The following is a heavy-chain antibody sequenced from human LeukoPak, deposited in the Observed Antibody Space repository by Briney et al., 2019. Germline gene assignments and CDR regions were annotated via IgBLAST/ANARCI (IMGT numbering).Heavy chain of an antibody. Sequence: ASVKVSCKASGYTFTSYSMHWVRQAPGQGLEWMGWINPNSGGTNYAQKFQGWVTMTRDTSISTAYMELSRLRSDDTAVYYCARGGYYYDSSGYPNWFDPWGQGTLVTVSS. V-gene: IGHV1-2*04. D-gene: IGHD3-22*01. CDR2: INPNSGGT. J-gene: IGHJ5*02. CDR1: GYTFTSYS. CDR3: ARGGYYYDSSGYPNWFDP.